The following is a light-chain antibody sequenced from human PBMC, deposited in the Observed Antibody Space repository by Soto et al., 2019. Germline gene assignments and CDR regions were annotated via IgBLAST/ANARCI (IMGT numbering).Light chain of an antibody. J-gene: IGLJ2*01. CDR3: QAWDSRHVV. CDR2: QDS. CDR1: KLGSKF. V-gene: IGLV3-1*01. Sequence: SYELTQPPSMSVSPGQTASITCSGEKLGSKFVCWYQQKPGQSPVVVIYQDSRRPSGIPERFSGSNSGNTATLTISGTQAMDEADYYCQAWDSRHVVFGGGTKLTVL.